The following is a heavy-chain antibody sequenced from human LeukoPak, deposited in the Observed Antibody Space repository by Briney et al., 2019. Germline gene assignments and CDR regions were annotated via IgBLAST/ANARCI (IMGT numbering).Heavy chain of an antibody. CDR3: TTEGFTYGHHALGI. V-gene: IGHV3-30-3*01. CDR1: GFTFSAYA. J-gene: IGHJ3*02. D-gene: IGHD5-18*01. Sequence: GGSLRLSCAASGFTFSAYAMHWVRQAPGKGLEWVAVISYDGSNKYYADSVKGRFTISRDNSKNTLYLQMHSLETEDTALYYCTTEGFTYGHHALGIWGQGTVVTVSS. CDR2: ISYDGSNK.